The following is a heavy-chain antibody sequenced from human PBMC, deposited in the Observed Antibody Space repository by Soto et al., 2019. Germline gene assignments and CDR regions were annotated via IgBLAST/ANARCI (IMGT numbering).Heavy chain of an antibody. V-gene: IGHV4-30-2*01. CDR1: GGSISSGGYS. CDR3: ARVPDR. CDR2: IYHSGST. J-gene: IGHJ5*02. D-gene: IGHD2-2*01. Sequence: ASETLSLTCAVSGGSISSGGYSWSWIRQPPGKGLEWIGYIYHSGSTYYNPSLKSRVTISVDRSKNQFSLKLSSVTAADTGVYYCARVPDRWGQGTLVTVS.